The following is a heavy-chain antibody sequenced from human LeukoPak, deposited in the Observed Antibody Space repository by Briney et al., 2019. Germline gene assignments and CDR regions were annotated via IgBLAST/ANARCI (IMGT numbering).Heavy chain of an antibody. CDR1: GFTFSSYA. D-gene: IGHD3-3*01. V-gene: IGHV3-30-3*01. CDR3: ARGGDYDFWSGSIYYYYYGMDV. Sequence: GGSLRLSCAASGFTFSSYAMHWVRQAPGKGLEWVAVISYDGSNKYYADSVKGRFTISRDNSKNTLYLQMNSLRAEDTAVYYCARGGDYDFWSGSIYYYYYGMDVWGQGTTVTVSS. CDR2: ISYDGSNK. J-gene: IGHJ6*02.